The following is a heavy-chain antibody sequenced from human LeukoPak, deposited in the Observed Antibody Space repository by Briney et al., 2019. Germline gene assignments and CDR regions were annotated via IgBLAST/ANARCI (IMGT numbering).Heavy chain of an antibody. J-gene: IGHJ4*02. CDR1: GFTFSSYA. V-gene: IGHV3-23*01. CDR2: ISGSGGST. Sequence: VSLRLSCAASGFTFSSYAMSWVRQAPGKRLEWVSAISGSGGSTYYADSVKGRFTISRDNSKNTLYLQMNSLRAEDTAVYYCAKDPVTTGATGYLFDYWGQGTLVTVSS. D-gene: IGHD4-17*01. CDR3: AKDPVTTGATGYLFDY.